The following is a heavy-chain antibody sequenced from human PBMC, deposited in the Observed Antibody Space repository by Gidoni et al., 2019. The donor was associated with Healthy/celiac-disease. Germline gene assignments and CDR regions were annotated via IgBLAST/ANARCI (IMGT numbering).Heavy chain of an antibody. J-gene: IGHJ4*02. CDR1: GFTFSSYG. CDR3: ARGGVFGVVIPPRFDY. V-gene: IGHV3-21*01. D-gene: IGHD3-3*01. Sequence: ELQLVESGGGLVKPGGSLRLSGAASGFTFSSYGMNWVRQAPGTGLGWVSAISSSSSYIYYADSVKGRFTISRDNAKHSLYLQMNSLRAEDTAVYYCARGGVFGVVIPPRFDYWGQGTLVTVSS. CDR2: ISSSSSYI.